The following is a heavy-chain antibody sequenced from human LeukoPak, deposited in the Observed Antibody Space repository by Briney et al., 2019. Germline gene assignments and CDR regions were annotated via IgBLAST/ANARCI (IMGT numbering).Heavy chain of an antibody. V-gene: IGHV1-18*01. D-gene: IGHD6-13*01. CDR1: GYTFDSYR. Sequence: ASVKVSCKTSGYTFDSYRINWVRQAPGQGLEWMGWITPYNGNTKFPPNLQGRVAMTTDTSTSTVYMELRSLRSDDTAVYYCARDLTRAAEASFDYWGQGTLVTVSS. J-gene: IGHJ4*02. CDR3: ARDLTRAAEASFDY. CDR2: ITPYNGNT.